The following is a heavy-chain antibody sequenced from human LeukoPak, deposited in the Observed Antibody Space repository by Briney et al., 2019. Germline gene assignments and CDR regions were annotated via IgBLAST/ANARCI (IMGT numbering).Heavy chain of an antibody. J-gene: IGHJ4*02. Sequence: SETLSLTCTVSGGSISSYYWSWIRQPPGKELEWIGYIFYSGSTNYNPSLKSRVTISIDTPKNQFSLRLDSVIAADTAVYYCAGCIGGSCYSGIDYWGQGILVTASS. CDR3: AGCIGGSCYSGIDY. CDR1: GGSISSYY. CDR2: IFYSGST. D-gene: IGHD2-15*01. V-gene: IGHV4-59*01.